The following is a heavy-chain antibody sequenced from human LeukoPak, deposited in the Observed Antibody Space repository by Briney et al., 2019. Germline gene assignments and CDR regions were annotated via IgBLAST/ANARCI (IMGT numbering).Heavy chain of an antibody. CDR1: GGSVSSGSYY. CDR3: ASLWGYYGSECFQH. J-gene: IGHJ1*01. V-gene: IGHV4-61*01. CDR2: IYYSGST. D-gene: IGHD3-10*01. Sequence: SETLSLTCTVSGGSVSSGSYYWSWIRQPPGKGLEWIGYIYYSGSTNYNPSLKSRVTISVDTSKNQFSLKLSSVTAADTAVYYCASLWGYYGSECFQHWGRGTLVGVSS.